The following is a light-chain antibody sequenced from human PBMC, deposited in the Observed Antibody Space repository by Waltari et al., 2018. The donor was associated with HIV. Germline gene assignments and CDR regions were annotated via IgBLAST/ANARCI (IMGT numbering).Light chain of an antibody. Sequence: EIVLTQSPATLSVFPGDRATLSCRASQSVSTKLAWYRQKPGQSPRLLIYDASTRATGIPARFSGSGSGTEFTLTISSLQSEDFALYFCQQLHVYPLTFGGGTKVEI. CDR3: QQLHVYPLT. CDR2: DAS. J-gene: IGKJ4*01. CDR1: QSVSTK. V-gene: IGKV3-15*01.